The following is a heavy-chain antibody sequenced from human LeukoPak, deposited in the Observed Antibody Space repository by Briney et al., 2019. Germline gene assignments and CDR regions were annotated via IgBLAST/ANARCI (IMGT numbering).Heavy chain of an antibody. CDR2: IWYDGSNK. D-gene: IGHD3-3*02. CDR3: ARQRVLDYFDY. Sequence: GGSLRLSCAASGFTFSSYGMHWVRQAPGKGLEWVAVIWYDGSNKYYADSVKGRFTIFRDNSKNTLYLQMNSLRAEDTAVYYCARQRVLDYFDYWGQGTLVTVSS. CDR1: GFTFSSYG. V-gene: IGHV3-33*01. J-gene: IGHJ4*02.